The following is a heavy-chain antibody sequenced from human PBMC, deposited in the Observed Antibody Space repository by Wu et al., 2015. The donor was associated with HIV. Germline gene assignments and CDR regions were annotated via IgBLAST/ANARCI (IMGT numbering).Heavy chain of an antibody. V-gene: IGHV1-2*02. CDR2: MHPNSGAT. CDR1: GYTFTRYY. CDR3: TTSEGYWYFDM. J-gene: IGHJ2*01. Sequence: QVQLVQSGAEVKKPGSSVKVSCKTSGYTFTRYYIQWVRQAPGQGLEWLGWMHPNSGATNYAQKFQGRVTITRDTSISTAYMELSSLRSEDTAVYYCTTSEGYWYFDMWGRGTLVTVSS.